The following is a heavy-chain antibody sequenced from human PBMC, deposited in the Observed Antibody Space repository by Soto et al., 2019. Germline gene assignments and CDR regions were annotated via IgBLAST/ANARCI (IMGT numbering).Heavy chain of an antibody. V-gene: IGHV3-33*06. CDR1: GFTFSSYG. J-gene: IGHJ4*02. Sequence: QVQLVESGGGVVQPGRSLRLSCAASGFTFSSYGMHWVRQAPGKGLEWVAVIWYDGSNKYYADSVKGRFTISRDNSKNTLYLQMNSLRAEDTAVYYCAKARIHSGYDTFFDYWGQGTLVTVSS. CDR3: AKARIHSGYDTFFDY. CDR2: IWYDGSNK. D-gene: IGHD5-12*01.